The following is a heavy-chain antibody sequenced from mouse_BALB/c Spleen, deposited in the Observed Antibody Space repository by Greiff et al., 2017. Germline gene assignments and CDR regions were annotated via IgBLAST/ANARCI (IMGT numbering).Heavy chain of an antibody. CDR3: ARISSYFDY. J-gene: IGHJ2*01. V-gene: IGHV14-3*02. D-gene: IGHD1-1*01. CDR2: IDPANGNT. Sequence: VQLQQSGAELVKPGASVKLSCTASGFNFKDTYMHWVKQRPEQGLEWIGRIDPANGNTKYDPKFQGKATITADTSSNTAYLQLSSLTSEDTAVYYGARISSYFDYWGQGTTLTVSS. CDR1: GFNFKDTY.